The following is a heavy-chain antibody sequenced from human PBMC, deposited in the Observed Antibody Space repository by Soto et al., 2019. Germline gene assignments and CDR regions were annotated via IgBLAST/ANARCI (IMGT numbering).Heavy chain of an antibody. V-gene: IGHV3-23*01. J-gene: IGHJ4*02. CDR1: EFPFSNYA. D-gene: IGHD6-19*01. Sequence: GGSLRLSCAAAEFPFSNYAMSWVRQAPGKGLEWISSIGGGNGNAHYADSVKGRFTISRDNSNGTLYLQMNSLRVEDTAMYFCAKGGSGWYTFDHRGQGTLVTVSS. CDR3: AKGGSGWYTFDH. CDR2: IGGGNGNA.